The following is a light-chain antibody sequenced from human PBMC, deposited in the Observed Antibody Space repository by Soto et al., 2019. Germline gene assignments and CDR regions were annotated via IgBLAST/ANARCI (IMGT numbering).Light chain of an antibody. J-gene: IGLJ3*02. V-gene: IGLV1-47*02. CDR2: TND. CDR3: AAWDDSLRGWV. Sequence: QSVLTQPPSASGTPGQRVTISCSGSSSNIGSNYVYWYQQLLGTAPKLLIYTNDQRPSGVPDRFSGSKSGTSASLAISGLRSEDEADYYCAAWDDSLRGWVFGVGTKLTVL. CDR1: SSNIGSNY.